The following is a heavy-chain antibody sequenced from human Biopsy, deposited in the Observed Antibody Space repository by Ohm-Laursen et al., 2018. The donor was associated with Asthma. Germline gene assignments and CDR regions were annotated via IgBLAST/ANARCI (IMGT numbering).Heavy chain of an antibody. CDR1: GFTVSTNG. V-gene: IGHV3-53*01. J-gene: IGHJ3*02. CDR2: IYSGGGT. D-gene: IGHD4-23*01. Sequence: SLRLSCAASGFTVSTNGMSWVRQPPGKGLEWVSVIYSGGGTYYADSVPGQVTISRYQSKNTLSLQMNSLRAEDAAVYYCARAYGGSFFSGSFDIWGQGTMVTVSS. CDR3: ARAYGGSFFSGSFDI.